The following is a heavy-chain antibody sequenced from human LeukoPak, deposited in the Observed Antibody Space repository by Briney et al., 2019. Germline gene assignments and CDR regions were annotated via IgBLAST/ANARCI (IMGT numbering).Heavy chain of an antibody. J-gene: IGHJ6*02. CDR3: AKVTQYYYYYGMDV. CDR1: GFTFSSYV. D-gene: IGHD2-21*02. V-gene: IGHV3-23*01. Sequence: GGSLRLSCAASGFTFSSYVMSWVRQAPGKGLEWVSGISGSTGSTYYADSVQGRFTISRDNSKDTVSLQMTSLRADDTAVYYCAKVTQYYYYYGMDVWGQGTTVTVSS. CDR2: ISGSTGST.